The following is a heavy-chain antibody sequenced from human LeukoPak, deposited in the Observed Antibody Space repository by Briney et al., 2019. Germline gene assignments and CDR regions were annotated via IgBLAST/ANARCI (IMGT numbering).Heavy chain of an antibody. D-gene: IGHD4-23*01. CDR2: IYYSGST. J-gene: IGHJ6*03. CDR3: AGLPGGYYYYMDV. CDR1: GGSISSSSYY. V-gene: IGHV4-39*01. Sequence: SETLSLTCAVSGGSISSSSYYWGWIRQPPGKGLEWIGSIYYSGSTYYNPSLKSRVTISVDTSKNQFSLKLSSVTAADTAVYYCAGLPGGYYYYMDVWGKGTTVTVSS.